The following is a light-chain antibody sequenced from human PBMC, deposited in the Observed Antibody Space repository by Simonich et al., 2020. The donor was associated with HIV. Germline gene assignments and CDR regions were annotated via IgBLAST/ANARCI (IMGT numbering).Light chain of an antibody. V-gene: IGKV3-15*01. CDR1: QSVSSN. J-gene: IGKJ5*01. CDR2: GAS. CDR3: QQYNNWPPIT. Sequence: EIVMTQSPATLSVSPGERATLSCRASQSVSSNLAWYQQKPGHAPRLLIYGASTRATGIPARFRGSGSGTEFTLTISSMQSEDFAVYYCQQYNNWPPITFGQGTRLEIK.